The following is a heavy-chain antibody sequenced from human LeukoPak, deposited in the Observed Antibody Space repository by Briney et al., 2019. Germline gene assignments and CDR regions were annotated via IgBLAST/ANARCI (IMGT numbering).Heavy chain of an antibody. CDR1: GGSISSSSYY. CDR3: ARRNGRLGGPRYYFDY. J-gene: IGHJ4*02. V-gene: IGHV4-39*01. Sequence: PSETLSLTCTVSGGSISSSSYYWGWIRQPPGKGLEWIGSIYYSGSTYYNPSLKSRVTISVDTSKNQFSLKLSSVTAADTAVYYCARRNGRLGGPRYYFDYWGQGTLVTVSS. CDR2: IYYSGST. D-gene: IGHD3-16*01.